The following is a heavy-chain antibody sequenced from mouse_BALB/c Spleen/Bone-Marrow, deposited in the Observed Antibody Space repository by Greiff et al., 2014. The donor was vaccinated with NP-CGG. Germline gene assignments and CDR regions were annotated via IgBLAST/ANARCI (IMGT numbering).Heavy chain of an antibody. CDR2: INPGSDAT. CDR1: GYAFTNYL. Sequence: LVESGAELVRPGTSVKVSCKASGYAFTNYLIEWVKQRPGQGLEWIGVINPGSDATDYSEKFKGKATLTADKSSSTAYMQLSSLTSDDSAVYFCARCLTGTSAMDYWGQGTSVTVSS. V-gene: IGHV1-54*01. J-gene: IGHJ4*01. D-gene: IGHD4-1*01. CDR3: ARCLTGTSAMDY.